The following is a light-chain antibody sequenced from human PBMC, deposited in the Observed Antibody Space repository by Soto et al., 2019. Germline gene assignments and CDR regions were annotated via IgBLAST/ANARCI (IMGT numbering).Light chain of an antibody. Sequence: DIEMTQWPPTLSASVGDRVTITCRASQSINNWLAWYQQIPGKAPKLLIFDAFNLESGVPFRFSGSGFGTEFTLTISSLQPEDSGTYSCQQYKNYPLTLGGGTKGDIK. CDR2: DAF. CDR3: QQYKNYPLT. J-gene: IGKJ4*02. V-gene: IGKV1-5*01. CDR1: QSINNW.